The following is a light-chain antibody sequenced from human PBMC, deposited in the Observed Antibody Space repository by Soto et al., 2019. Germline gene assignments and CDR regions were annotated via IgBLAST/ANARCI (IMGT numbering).Light chain of an antibody. CDR2: RAS. J-gene: IGKJ2*01. CDR1: QSVSSY. V-gene: IGKV3-15*01. Sequence: EIVMTQSPATLSVSPGGRATLSCRASQSVSSYLGWYQQRPGQPPRLLIYRASTRANNIPDRFSGSGSGTEFSLTISCLQSEDFAVYYCQQYSTWPPRYTFGQGTKLEI. CDR3: QQYSTWPPRYT.